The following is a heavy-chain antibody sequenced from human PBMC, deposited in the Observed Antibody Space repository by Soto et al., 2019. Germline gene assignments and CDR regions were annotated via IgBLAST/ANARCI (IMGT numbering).Heavy chain of an antibody. Sequence: SVKVSCKASGGTFSSYAISWVRQAPGQGLEWMGGIIPIFGTANYAQKFQGRVTITADESTSTAYMELSSLRSEDTAVYYCARGYRSSSYFDYWGQGTLVTVSS. V-gene: IGHV1-69*13. CDR3: ARGYRSSSYFDY. J-gene: IGHJ4*02. CDR2: IIPIFGTA. D-gene: IGHD6-6*01. CDR1: GGTFSSYA.